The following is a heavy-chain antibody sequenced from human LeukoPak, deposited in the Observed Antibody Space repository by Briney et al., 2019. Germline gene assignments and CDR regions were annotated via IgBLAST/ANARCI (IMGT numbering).Heavy chain of an antibody. CDR2: IRYDGSNK. J-gene: IGHJ4*02. V-gene: IGHV3-30*02. CDR3: AKTDGQQLPQAFDY. Sequence: GGSLRLSWAASGFTFSSYGMHWVRQAPGKGLEWVAFIRYDGSNKYYADSVKGRFTISRDNSKNTLHLQMNSLRAEDTAVYYCAKTDGQQLPQAFDYWGQGTLVTVSS. D-gene: IGHD6-13*01. CDR1: GFTFSSYG.